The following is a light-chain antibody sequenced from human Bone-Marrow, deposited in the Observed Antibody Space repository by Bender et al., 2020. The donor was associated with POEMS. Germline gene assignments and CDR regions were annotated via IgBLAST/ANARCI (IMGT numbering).Light chain of an antibody. CDR3: QSADRTGTYRV. CDR2: KDT. J-gene: IGLJ3*02. Sequence: SNELTQSPSVSVAPGQTARITCGGNNIGNKGVHWYQQKPGQAPVLVLYKDTERPSGIPERISGSSSGTTVTLTISGVQAEDEADYYCQSADRTGTYRVFGGGTKLTVL. V-gene: IGLV3-25*03. CDR1: NIGNKG.